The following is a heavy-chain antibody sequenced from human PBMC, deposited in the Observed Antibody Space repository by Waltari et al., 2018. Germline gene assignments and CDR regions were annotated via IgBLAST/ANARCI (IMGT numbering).Heavy chain of an antibody. CDR2: INHSGST. D-gene: IGHD6-13*01. CDR3: ARWRSPYSSSWNY. Sequence: QVQLQQWGAGLLKPSETLSLTCAVYGGSFSGYYWRWIRQPPGKGLEGIGEINHSGSTNYDPALKVRVTISVDTSKNQFSLKLSSVTAADTAVYYCARWRSPYSSSWNYWGQGTLVTVSS. CDR1: GGSFSGYY. J-gene: IGHJ4*02. V-gene: IGHV4-34*01.